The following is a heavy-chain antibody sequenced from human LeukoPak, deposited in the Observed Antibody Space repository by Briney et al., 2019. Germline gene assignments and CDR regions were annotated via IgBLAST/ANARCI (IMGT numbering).Heavy chain of an antibody. V-gene: IGHV3-30*04. D-gene: IGHD3-10*01. J-gene: IGHJ4*02. CDR1: GFTFSSYA. Sequence: GGSLRLSCAASGFTFSSYAMHWVRQAPGKGLEWVAVISYDGSNKYYADSVKGRFTISRDNSKNTPYLQMNSLRAEDTAVYYCARDGSGSLDYWGQGTLVTVSS. CDR2: ISYDGSNK. CDR3: ARDGSGSLDY.